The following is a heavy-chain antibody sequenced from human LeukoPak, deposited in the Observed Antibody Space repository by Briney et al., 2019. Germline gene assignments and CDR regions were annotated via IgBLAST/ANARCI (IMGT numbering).Heavy chain of an antibody. CDR1: GFTFSSYA. J-gene: IGHJ4*02. Sequence: GGSLRLSCAASGFTFSSYAMSWVRQAPGKGLEWVSAISASGGSTYYADSVKGRFTISGDKSKNTLHLQMNSLRVEDTAVYYCAKDREPYWGQGTLVTVSS. CDR2: ISASGGST. V-gene: IGHV3-23*01. CDR3: AKDREPY.